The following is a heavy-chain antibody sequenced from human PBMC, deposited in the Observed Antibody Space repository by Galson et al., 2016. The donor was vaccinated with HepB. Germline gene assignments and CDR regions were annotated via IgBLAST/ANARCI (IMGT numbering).Heavy chain of an antibody. J-gene: IGHJ4*02. CDR1: GESFSGYF. Sequence: ETLSLTCAVYGESFSGYFWTWIRQPPGKGLEWIGEVNHSGSTNYNPSLKSRVTISVDTSKNQFSLNLNSLTAADTAVYYCARERGGYCTSTTCERGQLLYWGQGTLVAVSS. CDR3: ARERGGYCTSTTCERGQLLY. D-gene: IGHD2-2*01. CDR2: VNHSGST. V-gene: IGHV4-34*01.